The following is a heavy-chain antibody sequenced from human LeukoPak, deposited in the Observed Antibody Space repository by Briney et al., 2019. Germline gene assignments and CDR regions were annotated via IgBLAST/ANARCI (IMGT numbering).Heavy chain of an antibody. D-gene: IGHD5-24*01. CDR3: AKVIGGPRVGNDAFDI. CDR2: ISGSGGST. V-gene: IGHV3-23*01. Sequence: GGSLRLSCAASGFTLSSYAMSWVRQAPGKGLEWVSAISGSGGSTYYADSLKGRFTISRDNSKNTLYLQMNSLRAEDTALYSCAKVIGGPRVGNDAFDIWGQGKMVTVSS. CDR1: GFTLSSYA. J-gene: IGHJ3*02.